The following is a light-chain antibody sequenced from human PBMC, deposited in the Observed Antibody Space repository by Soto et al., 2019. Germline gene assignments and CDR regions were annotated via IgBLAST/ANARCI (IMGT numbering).Light chain of an antibody. J-gene: IGLJ2*01. Sequence: QSALTQPASVSGSPGQSVSISCTGTSSDVGSYNLVSWYQQHPGKAPKVLIFEGSKGPSGVSNRFSASKSGNTASLTISGLQAGDGAYYYGCSYAGSSPLVFGGGPSSPS. V-gene: IGLV2-23*01. CDR2: EGS. CDR3: CSYAGSSPLV. CDR1: SSDVGSYNL.